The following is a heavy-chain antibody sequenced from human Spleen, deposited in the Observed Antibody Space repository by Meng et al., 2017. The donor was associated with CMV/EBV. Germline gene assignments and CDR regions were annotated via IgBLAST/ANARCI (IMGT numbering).Heavy chain of an antibody. CDR1: GYRFTAYY. D-gene: IGHD1-7*01. CDR2: INPNSGGT. J-gene: IGHJ4*02. CDR3: ARELGTTGGPIDY. Sequence: KASGYRFTAYYMHWVRQAPGQGLEWMGRINPNSGGTTYAQKFQDRLTMTSDTSISTAYMELSRLRSDDTAVYYCARELGTTGGPIDYWGQGTLVTVSS. V-gene: IGHV1-2*06.